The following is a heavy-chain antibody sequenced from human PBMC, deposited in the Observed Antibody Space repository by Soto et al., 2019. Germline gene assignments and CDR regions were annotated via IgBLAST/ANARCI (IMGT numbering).Heavy chain of an antibody. Sequence: QLVQSGDEVKKPGASVKVSCRASGYIFNSVGISWLRQVLGQGLEGMGWVSTYSEHTKSVQKFQDRVTLTADTSTSTVHMELRSLRSADTAVYYCARDLNWNNVLGFDSWGQGTLVTVSS. CDR1: GYIFNSVG. CDR3: ARDLNWNNVLGFDS. D-gene: IGHD1-20*01. J-gene: IGHJ4*02. V-gene: IGHV1-18*04. CDR2: VSTYSEHT.